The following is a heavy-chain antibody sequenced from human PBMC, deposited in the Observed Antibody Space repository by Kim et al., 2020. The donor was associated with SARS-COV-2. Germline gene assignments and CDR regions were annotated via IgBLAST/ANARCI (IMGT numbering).Heavy chain of an antibody. CDR3: AARRIAAAGTGGYY. D-gene: IGHD6-13*01. CDR1: GFTFSSYS. V-gene: IGHV3-21*01. CDR2: ISSSSSYI. J-gene: IGHJ4*02. Sequence: GGSLRLSCAASGFTFSSYSMNWVRQAPGKGLEWVSSISSSSSYIYYADSVKGRFTISRDNAKNSLYLQMNSLRAEDTAVYYCAARRIAAAGTGGYYWGQGTLVTVSS.